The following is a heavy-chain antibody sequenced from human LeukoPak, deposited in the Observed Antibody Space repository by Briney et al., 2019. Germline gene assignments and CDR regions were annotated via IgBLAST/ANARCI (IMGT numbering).Heavy chain of an antibody. Sequence: ASVKVSCKASGYTFTSYGISWVRQAPGQGLEWMGWISAYNGNTNYAQKLQGRVTMTTDTSTSTAYMELRSLRSEDTAVYYCARAVSSGWTLDYWGQGTLVTVSS. J-gene: IGHJ4*02. D-gene: IGHD6-19*01. V-gene: IGHV1-18*01. CDR2: ISAYNGNT. CDR1: GYTFTSYG. CDR3: ARAVSSGWTLDY.